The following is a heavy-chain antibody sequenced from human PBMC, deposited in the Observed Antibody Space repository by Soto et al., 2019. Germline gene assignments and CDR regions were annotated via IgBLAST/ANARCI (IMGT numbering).Heavy chain of an antibody. V-gene: IGHV4-4*02. J-gene: IGHJ4*02. CDR3: ARDKITGLFDY. CDR2: IYHTGST. D-gene: IGHD2-8*02. CDR1: GDSISSTHW. Sequence: PSETLSLTCVVSGDSISSTHWWTWVRQTPGKGLEWIGEIYHTGSTKYNPSLKNRVTISVDKSNNEFSLNLKSVTAAGTAVYYCARDKITGLFDYWGQGTLVTVSS.